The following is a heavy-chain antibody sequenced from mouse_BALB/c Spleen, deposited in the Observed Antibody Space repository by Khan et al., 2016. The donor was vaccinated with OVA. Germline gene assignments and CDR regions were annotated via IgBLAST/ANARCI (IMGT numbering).Heavy chain of an antibody. CDR2: MFPGDGST. CDR1: GYTFTSYD. Sequence: QVQLQQSGAELVKPGASVKLSCKASGYTFTSYDINWVRQRPEQGLEWIGWMFPGDGSTKYNENFKGKATLTTDKSSSTAYMQHSRLTSEDSGAYVCARGGYGGFAYWGQGTLVTVAA. V-gene: IGHV1-85*01. D-gene: IGHD2-14*01. J-gene: IGHJ3*01. CDR3: ARGGYGGFAY.